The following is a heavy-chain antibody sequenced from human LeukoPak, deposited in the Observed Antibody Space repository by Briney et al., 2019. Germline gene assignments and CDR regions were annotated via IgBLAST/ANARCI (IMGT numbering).Heavy chain of an antibody. V-gene: IGHV4-30-2*06. CDR3: ATSTGPVVPAAIDY. CDR2: LYHAGRT. J-gene: IGHJ4*02. D-gene: IGHD2-2*01. CDR1: GASISSSTYS. Sequence: PSQTLSLTCAVSGASISSSTYSWSWIRQSPGKGLEWIGCLYHAGRTYYAPSLNSRVTISVDTSKNQFSLKMTSVTAADTAVYYCATSTGPVVPAAIDYWGQGTLVTVSS.